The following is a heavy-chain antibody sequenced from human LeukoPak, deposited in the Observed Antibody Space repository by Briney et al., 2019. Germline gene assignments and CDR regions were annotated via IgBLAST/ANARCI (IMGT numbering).Heavy chain of an antibody. CDR2: INHSGGT. CDR1: GGSFSGYY. J-gene: IGHJ4*02. Sequence: SSETLSLTCAVYGGSFSGYYWSWIRQPPGKGLEWIGEINHSGGTNYNPSLRSRVTISVDTSKNQFSLKLSSVTAADTAVYYCARRRYGWYDYWGQGTLVTVSS. D-gene: IGHD6-19*01. CDR3: ARRRYGWYDY. V-gene: IGHV4-34*01.